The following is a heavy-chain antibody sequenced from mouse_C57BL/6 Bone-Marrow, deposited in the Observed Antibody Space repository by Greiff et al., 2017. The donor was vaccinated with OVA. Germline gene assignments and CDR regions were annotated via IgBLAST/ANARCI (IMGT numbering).Heavy chain of an antibody. J-gene: IGHJ2*01. CDR1: GFSLTSYG. CDR2: IWSGGST. CDR3: ARSPQLFFFDY. Sequence: QVQLQQSGPGLVQPSQSLSITCTVSGFSLTSYGVHWVRQSPGQGLEWLGVIWSGGSTDYNAAFISRLSISKDNSKSQVFFKMNSLQADDTAIYYCARSPQLFFFDYWGQGTTLTVSS. V-gene: IGHV2-2*01. D-gene: IGHD4-1*02.